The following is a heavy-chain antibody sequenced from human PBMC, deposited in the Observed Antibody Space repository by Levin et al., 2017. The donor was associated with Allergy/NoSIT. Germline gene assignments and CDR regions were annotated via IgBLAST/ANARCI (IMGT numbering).Heavy chain of an antibody. V-gene: IGHV3-30*03. J-gene: IGHJ4*02. CDR1: GFTFSSYG. CDR2: TSYDGSDK. D-gene: IGHD3-10*01. Sequence: QPGGSLRLSCAASGFTFSSYGMHWVRQAPGKGLEWVAATSYDGSDKYYIDPVKGRFTISRENSKRTLYLQMNSLRVEATAMYYCARSRGMVRGLNVPLDYWGQGALVTVSS. CDR3: ARSRGMVRGLNVPLDY.